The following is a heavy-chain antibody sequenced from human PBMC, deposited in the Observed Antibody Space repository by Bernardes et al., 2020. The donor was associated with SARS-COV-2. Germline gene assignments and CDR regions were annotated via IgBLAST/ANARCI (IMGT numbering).Heavy chain of an antibody. J-gene: IGHJ5*02. CDR1: GYTFTSYG. Sequence: ASVKVSCKASGYTFTSYGISWVRQAPGQGLEWMGWISAYNGNTNYAQKLQGRVTMTTDTSTSTAYMELRSLRSDDTAVYYCARDSKRGCGSSTSCPNGAWGQGTLVTVSS. D-gene: IGHD2-2*01. V-gene: IGHV1-18*01. CDR2: ISAYNGNT. CDR3: ARDSKRGCGSSTSCPNGA.